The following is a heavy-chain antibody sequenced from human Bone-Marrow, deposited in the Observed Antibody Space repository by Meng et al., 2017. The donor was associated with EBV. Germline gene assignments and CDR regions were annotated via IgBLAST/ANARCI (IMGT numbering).Heavy chain of an antibody. CDR3: ASPLGYCTDGVCHDAFDI. Sequence: QVPLQHWGEGLLKPSATLSLTCVVYGGSFRGYYWSWIRQPPGMGLEWIGDINHSGSTNYNPSLKSRVTISVDTSKNQFSLKLTSVTAADTALYYCASPLGYCTDGVCHDAFDIWGQGTMVTVSS. D-gene: IGHD2-8*01. CDR1: GGSFRGYY. J-gene: IGHJ3*02. CDR2: INHSGST. V-gene: IGHV4-34*01.